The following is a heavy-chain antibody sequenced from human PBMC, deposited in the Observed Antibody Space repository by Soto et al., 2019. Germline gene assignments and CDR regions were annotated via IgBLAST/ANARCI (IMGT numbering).Heavy chain of an antibody. V-gene: IGHV1-18*01. Sequence: ASVKVSCKASGYTFTNYGVSWVRQAPGQGLEWMGWISAYNGNTNYTQKVQGRVTMTADTSTSTAYLQLRSLRSDDTAVYYCGRDNYERRGHFDVWGQGTLVTVYS. CDR3: GRDNYERRGHFDV. CDR1: GYTFTNYG. J-gene: IGHJ4*02. CDR2: ISAYNGNT. D-gene: IGHD3-22*01.